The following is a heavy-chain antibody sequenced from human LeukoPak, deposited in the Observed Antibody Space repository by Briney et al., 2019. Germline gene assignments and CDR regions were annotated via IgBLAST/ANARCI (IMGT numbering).Heavy chain of an antibody. J-gene: IGHJ4*02. CDR2: MSNSGHT. V-gene: IGHV4-61*01. CDR1: GDSVSSGNYF. Sequence: SETLSLTCTVSGDSVSSGNYFWSWIRQPPGKGLEWIGFMSNSGHTDSTPSLKSRVTISVDTSKNQFSLNLNSVTAADTAVYYCARLSGAGTGPDSWGQGTLVTVSS. CDR3: ARLSGAGTGPDS. D-gene: IGHD6-13*01.